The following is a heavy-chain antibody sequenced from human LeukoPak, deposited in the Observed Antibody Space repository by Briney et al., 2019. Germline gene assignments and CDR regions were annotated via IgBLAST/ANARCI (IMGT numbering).Heavy chain of an antibody. CDR2: IYYSGST. V-gene: IGHV4-59*08. CDR3: ARAVYAGAFDI. CDR1: GGSISSYY. Sequence: PSETLSLTCTVSGGSISSYYWSWIRQPPGKGLEWIGYIYYSGSTNYNPSLKSRVTISVDTSKNQFSLKLSSVTAADTAVYYCARAVYAGAFDIWGQGTMVTVSS. J-gene: IGHJ3*02. D-gene: IGHD2-8*01.